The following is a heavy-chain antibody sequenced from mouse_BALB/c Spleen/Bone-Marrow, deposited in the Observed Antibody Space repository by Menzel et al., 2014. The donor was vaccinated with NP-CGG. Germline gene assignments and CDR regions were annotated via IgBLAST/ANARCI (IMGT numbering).Heavy chain of an antibody. Sequence: VQLQQSGPELVKPGASVRISCKASGYTFTSFYIHWVRQRPGQGLEWIGWIYPGDFNTKYNEKLKGKATLTADKSSSTASMQLSSLTSEDSAVYFCARKSQRAYDSMIYWGQGTSVTVSS. V-gene: IGHV1S56*01. CDR2: IYPGDFNT. CDR3: ARKSQRAYDSMIY. D-gene: IGHD2-4*01. J-gene: IGHJ4*01. CDR1: GYTFTSFY.